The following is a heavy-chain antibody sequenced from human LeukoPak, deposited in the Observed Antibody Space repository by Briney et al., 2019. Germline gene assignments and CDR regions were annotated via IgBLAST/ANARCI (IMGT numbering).Heavy chain of an antibody. CDR2: IIPILGIA. V-gene: IGHV1-69*04. CDR1: GGTFSSYA. Sequence: SVKVSCKASGGTFSSYAISWVRQAPGQGLEWMGRIIPILGIANYAQKFQGRVTITADKSTSTAYMELSSLRSEDTAVYYCASSLYYDSSGTDYWGQGTLVTVPS. D-gene: IGHD3-22*01. J-gene: IGHJ4*02. CDR3: ASSLYYDSSGTDY.